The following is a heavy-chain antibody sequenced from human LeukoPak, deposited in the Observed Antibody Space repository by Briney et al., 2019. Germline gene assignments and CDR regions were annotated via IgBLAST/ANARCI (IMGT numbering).Heavy chain of an antibody. CDR2: IYYTGTS. CDR1: GGSISSHY. CDR3: ARQGIESFDI. J-gene: IGHJ3*02. D-gene: IGHD2-21*01. Sequence: SETLSLTCTVSGGSISSHYWSWIRQPPGKGLEWTAYIYYTGTSNYNPSLKSRVTISVDTSKNQISLRLSSVTAADTAVYYCARQGIESFDIWGQGTLVAVSS. V-gene: IGHV4-59*08.